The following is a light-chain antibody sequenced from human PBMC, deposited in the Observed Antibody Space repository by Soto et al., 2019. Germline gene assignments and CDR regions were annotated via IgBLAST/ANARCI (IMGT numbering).Light chain of an antibody. J-gene: IGLJ1*01. Sequence: QSVLTQPASVSGSPGQSITISCTGTSSDFGSYNLVSWYQQHPGKAPKLMIYEGSKRPSGVSKRFSGSKSGNTASLTISGLQAEDEADYYCCSYAGSSTLYDFGTGTKVTVL. CDR2: EGS. V-gene: IGLV2-23*01. CDR3: CSYAGSSTLYD. CDR1: SSDFGSYNL.